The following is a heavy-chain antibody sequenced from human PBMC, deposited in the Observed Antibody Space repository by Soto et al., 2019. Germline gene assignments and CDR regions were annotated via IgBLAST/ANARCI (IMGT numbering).Heavy chain of an antibody. CDR1: GDSVSSNTAS. CDR2: TYFRSKWYN. Sequence: SQTLSLTCAISGDSVSSNTASWNWIRQSPSRGLEWLGRTYFRSKWYNDYAVSVKSRIIINPDTSNNQFSLQLNSVTPEDTAVYFCTKGDNLGPKTGYAFDPWGQGIMVTVSS. CDR3: TKGDNLGPKTGYAFDP. J-gene: IGHJ5*02. D-gene: IGHD5-12*01. V-gene: IGHV6-1*01.